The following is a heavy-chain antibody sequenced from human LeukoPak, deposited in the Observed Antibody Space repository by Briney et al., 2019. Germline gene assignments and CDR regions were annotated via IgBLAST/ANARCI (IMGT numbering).Heavy chain of an antibody. CDR2: ISGDGGTT. CDR1: GXTFDAYA. D-gene: IGHD1-26*01. J-gene: IGHJ4*02. CDR3: AKEHSSSGSVDY. Sequence: GGSLRLSCAASGXTFDAYAMYWVRQAPGKGLECVSLISGDGGTTYYAASVKGRFTISRDNSTNSLYLQMNSLRTEDTALYYCAKEHSSSGSVDYWGQGTLVTVSS. V-gene: IGHV3-43*02.